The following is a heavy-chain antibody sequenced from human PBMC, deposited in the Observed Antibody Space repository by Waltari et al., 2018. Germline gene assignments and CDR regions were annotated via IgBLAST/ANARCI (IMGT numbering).Heavy chain of an antibody. CDR1: GYSISSGYY. CDR3: ARGRAYSSPLVDY. CDR2: IYHRGST. Sequence: QVQLQESGPGLVKPSETLSLTCAVSGYSISSGYYWGWIRQPPGKGLEWIGSIYHRGSTHCTTSLRGRVTIAVDASRNQFSLKLISVTAADTAVYYCARGRAYSSPLVDYWGHGTLVTVSS. V-gene: IGHV4-38-2*01. D-gene: IGHD5-18*01. J-gene: IGHJ4*01.